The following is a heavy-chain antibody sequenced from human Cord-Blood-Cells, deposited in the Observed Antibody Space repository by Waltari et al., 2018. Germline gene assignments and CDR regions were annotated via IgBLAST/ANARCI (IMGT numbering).Heavy chain of an antibody. Sequence: QVQLQESGPGLVKPSETLSLTCTVSGGSISSYYWSWIRQPPGKGLEWIGYIYYSGSANSNPSRKSRVTISVDASKIQFSRKLSSVTAADTSVYYCARGWGSDYWGQGTLVTVSS. D-gene: IGHD7-27*01. CDR2: IYYSGSA. CDR3: ARGWGSDY. V-gene: IGHV4-59*01. CDR1: GGSISSYY. J-gene: IGHJ4*02.